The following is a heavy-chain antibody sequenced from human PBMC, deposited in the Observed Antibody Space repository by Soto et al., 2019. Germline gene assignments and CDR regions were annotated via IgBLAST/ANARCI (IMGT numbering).Heavy chain of an antibody. CDR2: INSDGTDT. J-gene: IGHJ4*02. CDR3: ARDWSYALNY. V-gene: IGHV3-74*01. Sequence: GGSLRLSCTASGFTFSSSWMHWVRQAPGKGLVWVSHINSDGTDTNYADSVKGRFTISRDNAKNTVYLQMNSLRAEDTAVYYCARDWSYALNYWGQGSLVTVSS. D-gene: IGHD3-16*01. CDR1: GFTFSSSW.